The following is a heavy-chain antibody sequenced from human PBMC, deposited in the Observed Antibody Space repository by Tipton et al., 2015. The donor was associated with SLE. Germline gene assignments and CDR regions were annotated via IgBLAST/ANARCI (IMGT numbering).Heavy chain of an antibody. CDR1: EGSISGHY. CDR3: AREGVAVADKGHFDY. D-gene: IGHD6-19*01. Sequence: TLSLTCNVSEGSISGHYWSWLRQTPGKRLEWIGFVYYTGRTYYNLSLRSRVTISIDTSKKQFSLRLSSVTAADTAVYYCAREGVAVADKGHFDYWGQGTLVVVSS. V-gene: IGHV4-59*11. J-gene: IGHJ4*02. CDR2: VYYTGRT.